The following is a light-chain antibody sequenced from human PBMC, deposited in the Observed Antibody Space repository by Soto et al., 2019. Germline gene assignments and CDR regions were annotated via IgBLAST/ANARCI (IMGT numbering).Light chain of an antibody. V-gene: IGLV2-14*01. CDR2: EVN. Sequence: QSALAQPASVAASPGQSITISCTGTSSDVGGYKFVSWYQHHPGKAPKLMIYEVNNRPSGVSNRFSGSKSGNTASLTISGLQPEDEADYYCRSYTSANTRVFGGGTK. CDR3: RSYTSANTRV. CDR1: SSDVGGYKF. J-gene: IGLJ3*02.